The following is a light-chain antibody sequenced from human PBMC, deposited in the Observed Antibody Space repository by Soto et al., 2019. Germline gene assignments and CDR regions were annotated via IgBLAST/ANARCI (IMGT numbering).Light chain of an antibody. V-gene: IGKV1-9*01. CDR3: QQLNSYPRT. CDR2: AAS. J-gene: IGKJ1*01. CDR1: QGISSY. Sequence: DIQLTQSPSFLSASVGDRVTITCRASQGISSYLAWYQQKPGKAPKLLIYAASTLQSGVPSRFSGSGYGTEYTLTIRSLQPEDFETYYCQQLNSYPRTFGQGTKVEIK.